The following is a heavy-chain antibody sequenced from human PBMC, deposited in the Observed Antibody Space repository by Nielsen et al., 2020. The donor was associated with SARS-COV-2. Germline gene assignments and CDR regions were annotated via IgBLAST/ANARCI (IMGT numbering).Heavy chain of an antibody. CDR2: ISYDGSNK. J-gene: IGHJ6*02. D-gene: IGHD3-10*01. CDR3: ARDYTMVRGVTIYYYGMDV. CDR1: GFTFSSYA. Sequence: GESLKISCAASGFTFSSYAMHWVRQAPGKGLEWVAVISYDGSNKYYADSVKGRFTISRDNSKNTPYLQMNSLRAEDTAVYYCARDYTMVRGVTIYYYGMDVWGQGTTVTVSS. V-gene: IGHV3-30-3*01.